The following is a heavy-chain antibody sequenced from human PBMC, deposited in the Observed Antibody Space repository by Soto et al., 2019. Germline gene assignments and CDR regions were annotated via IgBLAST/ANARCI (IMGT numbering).Heavy chain of an antibody. D-gene: IGHD6-13*01. V-gene: IGHV3-23*01. Sequence: PGGSLRLSCAASGFTFSSYAMNWVRQAPGKGLEWVSGISASGGSTYYADSVKGRFTISRDNSKNTLYLQMNSLRAEDTALYYCAKYGQQMVDYWGQGTLVTVSS. CDR1: GFTFSSYA. CDR3: AKYGQQMVDY. CDR2: ISASGGST. J-gene: IGHJ4*02.